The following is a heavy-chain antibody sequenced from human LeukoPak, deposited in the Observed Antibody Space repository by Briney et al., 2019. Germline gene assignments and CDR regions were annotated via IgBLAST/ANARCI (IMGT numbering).Heavy chain of an antibody. CDR1: GGSISSYY. Sequence: SETLSLTCTVSGGSISSYYWSWIRQPPGKGLEWIGYIYYSGSTFYNPSLKSRVTISLDTSRNQFSLRLSSATAADTAVYYCARRIAVAGIFDYWGQGTLVTVSS. CDR2: IYYSGST. V-gene: IGHV4-59*01. CDR3: ARRIAVAGIFDY. D-gene: IGHD6-19*01. J-gene: IGHJ4*02.